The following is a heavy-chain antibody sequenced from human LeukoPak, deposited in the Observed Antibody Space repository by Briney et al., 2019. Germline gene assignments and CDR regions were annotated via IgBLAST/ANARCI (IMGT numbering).Heavy chain of an antibody. CDR2: IYYTGSS. J-gene: IGHJ4*02. CDR3: AGGPGISTSGY. CDR1: TASISRYF. V-gene: IGHV4-59*01. D-gene: IGHD2-15*01. Sequence: PSEXXXXXCSVXTASISRYFWSWVRQPPGKGLEWIGYIYYTGSSNFNPSLRSRVTMSVDTSKNQFSLKLRSVTAADTALYYCAGGPGISTSGYWGQGALVTVSS.